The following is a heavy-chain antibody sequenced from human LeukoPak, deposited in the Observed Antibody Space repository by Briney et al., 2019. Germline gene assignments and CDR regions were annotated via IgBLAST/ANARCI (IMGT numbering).Heavy chain of an antibody. Sequence: GSSVKVSCKASGGTFSSYAISWVRQAPGQGLEWMGGFDPEDGETIYAQKFQGRVTMTEDTSTDTAYIELSSLRSEDTAVYYCATVPYRHMIVVNYFDYWGQGTLVTVSS. CDR2: FDPEDGET. CDR3: ATVPYRHMIVVNYFDY. J-gene: IGHJ4*02. V-gene: IGHV1-24*01. D-gene: IGHD3-22*01. CDR1: GGTFSSYA.